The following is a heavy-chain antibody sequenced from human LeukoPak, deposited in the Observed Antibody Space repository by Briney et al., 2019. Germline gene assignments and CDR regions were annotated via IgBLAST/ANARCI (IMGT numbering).Heavy chain of an antibody. V-gene: IGHV4-39*07. CDR2: IYYSGNT. D-gene: IGHD3-22*01. Sequence: SETLSLTCTVSGGSINSGDYYWSWIRQPPGKGLEWIGSIYYSGNTYYNQSLKSRVTISVDTSENQFSLKMSSVTAADTAVYFCASPRGDDSGGYYTWYFHHWGQGILVTVSS. J-gene: IGHJ1*01. CDR3: ASPRGDDSGGYYTWYFHH. CDR1: GGSINSGDYY.